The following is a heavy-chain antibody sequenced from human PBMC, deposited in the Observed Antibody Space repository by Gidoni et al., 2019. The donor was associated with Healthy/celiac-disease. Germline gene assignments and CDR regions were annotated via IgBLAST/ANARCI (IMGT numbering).Heavy chain of an antibody. V-gene: IGHV4-34*01. CDR1: GGSFSGYY. J-gene: IGHJ5*02. Sequence: QVQLQQWGAGLLKPSEPLSLTCAVYGGSFSGYYWSWIRQPPGKGLEWIGEINHSGSTNYNPSLKSRVTISVDTSKNQFSLKLSSVTAADTAVYYCAKGTVTLRGWFDPWGQGTLVTVSS. D-gene: IGHD4-17*01. CDR2: INHSGST. CDR3: AKGTVTLRGWFDP.